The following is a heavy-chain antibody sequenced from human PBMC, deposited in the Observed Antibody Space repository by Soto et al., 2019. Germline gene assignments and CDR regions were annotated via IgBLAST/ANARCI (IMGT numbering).Heavy chain of an antibody. CDR1: GFTFSSYW. J-gene: IGHJ3*02. D-gene: IGHD2-15*01. CDR2: IKQDGSEK. CDR3: ARDRLDCSGGSCYNDAFDI. V-gene: IGHV3-7*01. Sequence: GGSLRLSCAASGFTFSSYWMSWVRQAPGKGLEWVANIKQDGSEKYYVDSVKGRFTISRDNAKNSLYLQMNSLRAEDTAVYYCARDRLDCSGGSCYNDAFDIWGQGTMVTVSS.